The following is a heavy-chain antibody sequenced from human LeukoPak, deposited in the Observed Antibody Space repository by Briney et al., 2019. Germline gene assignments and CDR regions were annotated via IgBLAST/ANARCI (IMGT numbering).Heavy chain of an antibody. Sequence: ASVKVSCKASGYTFTSYGISWVRQAPGQGLEWMGWINPNSGGTNYAQKFQGRVTMTRDTSISTAYMELSRLRSDDTAVYYCARDRYDFWSGYYSYFDYWGQGTLVTVSS. D-gene: IGHD3-3*01. V-gene: IGHV1-2*02. CDR1: GYTFTSYG. CDR3: ARDRYDFWSGYYSYFDY. CDR2: INPNSGGT. J-gene: IGHJ4*02.